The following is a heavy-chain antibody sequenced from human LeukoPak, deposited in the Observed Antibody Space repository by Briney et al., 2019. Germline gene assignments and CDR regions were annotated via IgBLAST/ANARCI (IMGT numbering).Heavy chain of an antibody. Sequence: GGSLRLSCTASGFTFSSYEMNWVRQAPGKGLEWVSYISSGSSTVYYADSVKGRFTISRDNARNSLFLQMSSLRDDDTAVYYCARDSFDSGSSPSDFWGQGTLVTVSS. CDR3: ARDSFDSGSSPSDF. CDR1: GFTFSSYE. J-gene: IGHJ4*02. V-gene: IGHV3-48*03. D-gene: IGHD3-9*01. CDR2: ISSGSSTV.